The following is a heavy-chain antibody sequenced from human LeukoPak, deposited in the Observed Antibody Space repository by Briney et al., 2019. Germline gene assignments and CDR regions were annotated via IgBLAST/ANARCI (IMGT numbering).Heavy chain of an antibody. CDR3: ATRDYYDSSGYPDAFDI. V-gene: IGHV3-7*03. Sequence: GGSLRLSCAASGFTFTSYWMHWVRQAPGKGLEWVANIKQDGSEKYYVDSVKGRFTISRDNSKNTLYLQMNSLRAEDTAVYYCATRDYYDSSGYPDAFDIWGQGTMVTVSS. J-gene: IGHJ3*02. CDR1: GFTFTSYW. CDR2: IKQDGSEK. D-gene: IGHD3-22*01.